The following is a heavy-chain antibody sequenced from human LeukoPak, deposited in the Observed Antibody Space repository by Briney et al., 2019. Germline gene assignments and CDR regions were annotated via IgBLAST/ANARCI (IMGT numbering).Heavy chain of an antibody. D-gene: IGHD6-13*01. CDR2: ISSNGGST. CDR1: GFTFSSYA. CDR3: AKDGVYSSSWYDFDY. J-gene: IGHJ4*02. V-gene: IGHV3-64*04. Sequence: GGSLRLSCSASGFTFSSYAMHWVRQAPGKGLEYVSAISSNGGSTYYADSVKGRFTISRDNSKNTLYLQMNSLRAEDTAVYYCAKDGVYSSSWYDFDYWGQGTLVTVSS.